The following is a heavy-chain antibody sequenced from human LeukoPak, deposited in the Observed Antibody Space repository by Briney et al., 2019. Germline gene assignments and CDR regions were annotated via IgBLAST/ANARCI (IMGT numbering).Heavy chain of an antibody. CDR1: GFTFSTYS. CDR3: ARAEVGSTLNYYYYMDV. CDR2: ISSSRPTI. Sequence: GGSLRLSCAASGFTFSTYSMNWVRQAPGKGLEWVSYISSSRPTIYYADSVKGRFTISRDNAKNSLYLQMNSLRAEDTAVYYCARAEVGSTLNYYYYMDVWGKGTTVTVSS. J-gene: IGHJ6*03. D-gene: IGHD1-26*01. V-gene: IGHV3-48*01.